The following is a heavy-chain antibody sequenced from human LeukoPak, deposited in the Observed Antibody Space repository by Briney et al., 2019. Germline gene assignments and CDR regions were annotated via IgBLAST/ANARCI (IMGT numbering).Heavy chain of an antibody. Sequence: SETLSLTCTVSGGSISSSSYYWGWIRQPPGKGLEWIGSIYYSGSTYYNPSLKSRVTISVDTSKNQFSLKLSSVSAADTAVYYCARRIAVESDFDYWGQGTLVTVSS. CDR2: IYYSGST. D-gene: IGHD6-19*01. CDR1: GGSISSSSYY. CDR3: ARRIAVESDFDY. J-gene: IGHJ4*02. V-gene: IGHV4-39*01.